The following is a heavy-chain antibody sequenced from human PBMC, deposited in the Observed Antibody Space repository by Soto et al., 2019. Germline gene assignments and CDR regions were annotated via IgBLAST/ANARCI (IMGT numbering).Heavy chain of an antibody. J-gene: IGHJ5*02. CDR2: IYYSGST. CDR3: ARARSYCSGGSCYSGNNWFDP. V-gene: IGHV4-31*03. D-gene: IGHD2-15*01. Sequence: QVQLQESGPGLVKPSQTLSLTCTVSGGSISSGGYYWSWIRQHPGKGLEWIGYIYYSGSTYYNPSLKSRVTISVDTSKTQFSLKLSSVTAADTAVYYCARARSYCSGGSCYSGNNWFDPWGQGTLVTVSS. CDR1: GGSISSGGYY.